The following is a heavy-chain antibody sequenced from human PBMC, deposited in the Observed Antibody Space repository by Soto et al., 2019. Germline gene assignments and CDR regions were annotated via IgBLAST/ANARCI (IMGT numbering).Heavy chain of an antibody. Sequence: GESLKISCKGSGYSLTSYLIGWVRQVPRKGLEWKGNIYPGESDTRYRPSFQGQVTISAVKSINTAYLQLSSLKASDTAMYYCARRAASTAFYDYWGQGIVVTVSS. D-gene: IGHD1-1*01. CDR2: IYPGESDT. V-gene: IGHV5-51*01. CDR3: ARRAASTAFYDY. J-gene: IGHJ4*02. CDR1: GYSLTSYL.